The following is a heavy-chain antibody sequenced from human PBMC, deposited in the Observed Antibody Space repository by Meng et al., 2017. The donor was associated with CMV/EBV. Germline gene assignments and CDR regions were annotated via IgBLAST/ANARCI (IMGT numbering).Heavy chain of an antibody. V-gene: IGHV1-18*01. CDR2: ISVYNGHT. D-gene: IGHD2-21*01. Sequence: VQLGQAGVEVKKPGASVKASCKASGYTFTGYGISWVRQAPGQGLEWMGWISVYNGHTNFAQNLQGRVTMTTDTSTSTAYVELRSLRSDDTAIYCCARGVPLGIIYSFDYWGQGTLVTVSS. CDR3: ARGVPLGIIYSFDY. CDR1: GYTFTGYG. J-gene: IGHJ4*01.